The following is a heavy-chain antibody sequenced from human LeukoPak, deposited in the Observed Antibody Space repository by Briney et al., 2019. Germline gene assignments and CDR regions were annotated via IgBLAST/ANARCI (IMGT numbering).Heavy chain of an antibody. CDR2: IISSGNDV. CDR3: VRWEVRGVQRFDH. CDR1: GFTFSDHY. Sequence: PGGSLRLSCAASGFTFSDHYISWTRHATPQGREWVSYIISSGNDVYFAESVKGRFTISRDNARNLVFLQMNSLRAEDTAMYFCVRWEVRGVQRFDHWGQGTLVTVSS. D-gene: IGHD3-10*01. V-gene: IGHV3-11*01. J-gene: IGHJ4*02.